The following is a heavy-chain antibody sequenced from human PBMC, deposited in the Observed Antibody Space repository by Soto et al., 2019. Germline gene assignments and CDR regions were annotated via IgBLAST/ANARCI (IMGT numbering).Heavy chain of an antibody. CDR3: ARDIGEMSAV. J-gene: IGHJ4*02. CDR2: ISSSSSYI. D-gene: IGHD3-10*01. V-gene: IGHV3-21*06. CDR1: GFTFSSSP. Sequence: XGCLRVSCTGSGFTFSSSPMTWVRQGPGKGLEWVSSISSSSSYIYFADSLKGRFTISRDNAKNSLYLQMNSLRAEDTAVYYSARDIGEMSAVWGQGTQVTVSS.